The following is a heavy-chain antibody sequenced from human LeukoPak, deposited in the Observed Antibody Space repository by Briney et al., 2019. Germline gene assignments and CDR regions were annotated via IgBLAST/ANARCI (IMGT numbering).Heavy chain of an antibody. D-gene: IGHD2-21*02. Sequence: NPSETLSLTCIVSDGSITRSSYYWGWIRQTPGEGLDWIGSIYYSGITYYNPSLQGRVTMSVDTSKNQFSLKLNSVTVADTAVYYCARLRVTTGFDYWDQGIPVTVSS. CDR2: IYYSGIT. CDR3: ARLRVTTGFDY. V-gene: IGHV4-39*01. CDR1: DGSITRSSYY. J-gene: IGHJ4*02.